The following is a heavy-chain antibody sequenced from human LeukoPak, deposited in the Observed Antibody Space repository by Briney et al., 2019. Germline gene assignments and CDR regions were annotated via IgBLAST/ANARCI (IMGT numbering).Heavy chain of an antibody. J-gene: IGHJ4*02. CDR1: GFSFSSYE. CDR3: ARDLGYCSSTSCYREKYFDY. V-gene: IGHV3-48*03. D-gene: IGHD2-2*02. CDR2: ISSSGSTI. Sequence: GGSLRLSCAASGFSFSSYEMNWVRQAPGKGLEWVSYISSSGSTIYYADSVKGRFTISRDNAKNSLYLQMNSLRDEDTAVYYCARDLGYCSSTSCYREKYFDYWGQGTLVTVSS.